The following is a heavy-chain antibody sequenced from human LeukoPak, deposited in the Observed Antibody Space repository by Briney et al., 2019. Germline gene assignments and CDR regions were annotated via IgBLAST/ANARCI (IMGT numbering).Heavy chain of an antibody. CDR3: ARGYEGRWDY. J-gene: IGHJ4*02. CDR1: GGSFSGYY. CDR2: INHSGST. D-gene: IGHD2-8*01. Sequence: SETLSLTCAVYGGSFSGYYWSWIRQPPGKGLEWIGEINHSGSTNYNPSLKSRVTISVDTSKNQFSLKLSSVTAADTAVYYCARGYEGRWDYWGQGTLVTVSS. V-gene: IGHV4-34*01.